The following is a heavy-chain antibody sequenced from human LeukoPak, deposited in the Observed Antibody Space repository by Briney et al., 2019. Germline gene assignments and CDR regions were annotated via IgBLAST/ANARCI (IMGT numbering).Heavy chain of an antibody. Sequence: GGSLRLSCAASGFTFSGYWMSWVRQAPGKGLEWVANIKQDGSEKYYVDSVKGRFTISRDNAKNSLYLQMNSLRAEDTAVYYCARDSRGAFDYWGQGTPVTVSS. V-gene: IGHV3-7*01. CDR3: ARDSRGAFDY. CDR1: GFTFSGYW. J-gene: IGHJ4*02. D-gene: IGHD3-10*01. CDR2: IKQDGSEK.